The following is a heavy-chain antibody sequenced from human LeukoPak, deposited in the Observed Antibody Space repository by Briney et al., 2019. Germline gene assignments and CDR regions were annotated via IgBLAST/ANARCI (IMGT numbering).Heavy chain of an antibody. J-gene: IGHJ4*02. CDR1: GFTFSSYA. V-gene: IGHV3-23*01. D-gene: IGHD6-19*01. CDR3: AKDLVIAVAVDSGY. Sequence: GGSLRLSCAASGFTFSSYAMSWVRQAPGQGLEWVSAISGSGGSTYYADSVKGRFTISRDNSKNTLYLQMNSLRAEDTAVYYCAKDLVIAVAVDSGYWGQGTLVTVSS. CDR2: ISGSGGST.